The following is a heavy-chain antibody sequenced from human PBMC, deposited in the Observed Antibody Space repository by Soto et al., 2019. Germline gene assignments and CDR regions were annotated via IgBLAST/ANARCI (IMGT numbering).Heavy chain of an antibody. D-gene: IGHD6-19*01. CDR2: MQPSTGRT. CDR3: ARGVSAGVDY. CDR1: GYSFTSLD. J-gene: IGHJ4*02. V-gene: IGHV1-8*01. Sequence: QVQLVQSGAEVREPGASVKVSCKASGYSFTSLDINWVRQTAGQGLEWMGWMQPSTGRTGYAQKFQGRVTMTRDTSRNAAYMELTPRTYDDTAYYCSARGVSAGVDYWGQGTLVTVSS.